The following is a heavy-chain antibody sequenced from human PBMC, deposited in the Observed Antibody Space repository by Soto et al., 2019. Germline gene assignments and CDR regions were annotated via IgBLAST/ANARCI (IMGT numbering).Heavy chain of an antibody. CDR1: GYSFTSYW. V-gene: IGHV5-51*04. CDR3: ARAIEMATIGWFDP. J-gene: IGHJ5*02. D-gene: IGHD5-12*01. CDR2: IYPGDSDT. Sequence: GESLKISCKASGYSFTSYWIGWVRQMPGKGLEWMGIIYPGDSDTRYRPSLLGQVTISADKPISTAYLQRSSLKASDTAIYYCARAIEMATIGWFDPWGQGTLVTVS.